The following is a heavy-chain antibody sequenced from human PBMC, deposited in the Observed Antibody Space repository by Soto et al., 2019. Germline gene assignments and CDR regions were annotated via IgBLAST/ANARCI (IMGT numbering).Heavy chain of an antibody. CDR2: VTGSGSAT. CDR1: GFTFNNYA. V-gene: IGHV3-23*01. CDR3: AKTGGSDWGFDY. D-gene: IGHD2-8*02. J-gene: IGHJ4*02. Sequence: EVQLLESGGGLVQPGGSLRLSCAASGFTFNNYAMSWVRQAPGKGLEWVSIVTGSGSATDYADSVKGRFTISRDKSKDTLFLQMNSLRVEDTAVYYCAKTGGSDWGFDYWGQGTLVTVSS.